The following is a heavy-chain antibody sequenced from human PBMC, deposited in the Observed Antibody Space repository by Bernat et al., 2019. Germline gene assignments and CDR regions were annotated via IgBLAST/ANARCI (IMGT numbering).Heavy chain of an antibody. CDR2: IYSGGST. V-gene: IGHV3-66*03. CDR3: AKEHSPPASD. CDR1: GFTVSSNY. D-gene: IGHD2-15*01. J-gene: IGHJ4*02. Sequence: EVQLVESGGGLIQPGGSLRLSCAASGFTVSSNYMSWVRQAPGKGLEWVSVIYSGGSTYYADSVKGRFTISRDNSKNTLSLQMDSLRGEDTAVYYCAKEHSPPASDWGQGTLVTVSS.